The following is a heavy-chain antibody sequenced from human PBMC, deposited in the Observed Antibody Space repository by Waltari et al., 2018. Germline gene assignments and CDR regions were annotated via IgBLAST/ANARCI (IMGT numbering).Heavy chain of an antibody. V-gene: IGHV4-34*01. J-gene: IGHJ4*02. CDR1: GGSFSGYY. CDR3: ARVAGGGTEATFDY. D-gene: IGHD1-1*01. CDR2: INHSVST. Sequence: QVQLQQWGAGLLKPSETLSLTCAVYGGSFSGYYWSWIRQPPGKGLAWIGEINHSVSTNYNPSLKSRVTISVDTSKHQFSLKLSSVTAADTAVYYCARVAGGGTEATFDYWGQGTLVTVSS.